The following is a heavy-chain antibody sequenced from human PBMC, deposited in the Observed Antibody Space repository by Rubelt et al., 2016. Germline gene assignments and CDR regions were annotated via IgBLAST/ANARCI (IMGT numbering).Heavy chain of an antibody. CDR2: INHSGST. V-gene: IGHV4-38-2*02. CDR3: ARGLDNYGY. J-gene: IGHJ4*02. CDR1: DYSINNGYY. D-gene: IGHD3-16*01. Sequence: QVQLQESGPGLVKPSETLSLTCTVSDYSINNGYYWGWIRQPPGKGLEWIGEINHSGSTNYNPSLKSRVTISVDTSKNQFSLKLGSVTAADTAVYYCARGLDNYGYWGQGTLVTVSS.